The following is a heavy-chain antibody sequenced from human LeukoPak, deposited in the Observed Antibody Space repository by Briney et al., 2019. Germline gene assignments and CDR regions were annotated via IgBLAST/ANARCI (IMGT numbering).Heavy chain of an antibody. CDR2: ISHDGRNK. CDR1: GFTFGKYW. J-gene: IGHJ4*02. CDR3: ATQPCSGGRCYLEH. V-gene: IGHV3-30*03. Sequence: GGSLRLSCVASGFTFGKYWMSWVRQAPGKGLEWVAVISHDGRNKYYADSVKGRFTISRDNSMNTLDLEMNSLRAEDTAVYYCATQPCSGGRCYLEHWGQGTLVTVSS. D-gene: IGHD2-15*01.